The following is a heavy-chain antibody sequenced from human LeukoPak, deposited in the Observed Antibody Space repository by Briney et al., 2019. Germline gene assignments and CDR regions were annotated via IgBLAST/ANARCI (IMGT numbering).Heavy chain of an antibody. CDR3: ARGRSIWSGYYGSGGQLRFDP. Sequence: SETLSLTCAVYGGSFSGYYWSWIRQPPGQGLEWIGEINHSGSTNYNPSLKSRVTISVDTSKNQFSLKLSSVTAADTAVYYCARGRSIWSGYYGSGGQLRFDPWGQGTLVTVSS. D-gene: IGHD3-3*01. J-gene: IGHJ5*02. CDR2: INHSGST. V-gene: IGHV4-34*01. CDR1: GGSFSGYY.